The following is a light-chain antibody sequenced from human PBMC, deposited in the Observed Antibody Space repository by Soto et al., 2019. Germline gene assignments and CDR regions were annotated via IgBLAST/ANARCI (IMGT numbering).Light chain of an antibody. CDR3: QQYHNLWT. Sequence: EIVMTQSPATLSVSPGERATLSCRASQSVNSNLVWYQQKPGQAPRLLIYGASTRATDIPARFSGSGSGTEFTLTISSLQSEDFAVYYCQQYHNLWTFGQGTKVDIK. J-gene: IGKJ1*01. CDR2: GAS. V-gene: IGKV3-15*01. CDR1: QSVNSN.